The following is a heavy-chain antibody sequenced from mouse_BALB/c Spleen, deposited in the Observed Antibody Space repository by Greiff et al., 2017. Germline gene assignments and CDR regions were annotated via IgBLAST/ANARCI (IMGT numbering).Heavy chain of an antibody. CDR1: GFSLTGYG. D-gene: IGHD2-3*01. J-gene: IGHJ4*01. V-gene: IGHV2-6-7*01. CDR2: IWGDGST. CDR3: ARDGGLLRVYYAMDY. Sequence: QVQLQQSGPGLVAPSQSLSITCTVSGFSLTGYGVNWVRQPPGKGLEWLGMIWGDGSTDYNSALKSRLSISKDNSKSQVFLKMNSLQTDDTARYYCARDGGLLRVYYAMDYWGQGTSVTVSS.